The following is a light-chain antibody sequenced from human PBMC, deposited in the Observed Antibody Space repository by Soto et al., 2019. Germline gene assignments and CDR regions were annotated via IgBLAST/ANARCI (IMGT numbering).Light chain of an antibody. CDR1: QTINTW. Sequence: VQVTQSPPTLSASVGDRVTITCRASQTINTWLAWYQQKPGKAPKLLIYDASSLEAGVPSRFNGSGSGTEFTLAISSLQPDDFATYYCQQYNSYSCALGQGTKVDIK. CDR3: QQYNSYSCA. V-gene: IGKV1-5*01. J-gene: IGKJ2*01. CDR2: DAS.